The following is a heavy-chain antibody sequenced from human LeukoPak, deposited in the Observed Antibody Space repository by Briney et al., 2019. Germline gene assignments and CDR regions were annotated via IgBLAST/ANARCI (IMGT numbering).Heavy chain of an antibody. J-gene: IGHJ4*02. D-gene: IGHD6-13*01. CDR2: IYSGGST. Sequence: GGSLRLSCAASGFTVSSNYMSWVRQAPGKGLEWVSVIYSGGSTYYADSVKGRFTISRDNSKNTLYLRMNSLRAEDTAVYYCARDEEGSNWYEWGQGALVTVSS. CDR3: ARDEEGSNWYE. CDR1: GFTVSSNY. V-gene: IGHV3-53*05.